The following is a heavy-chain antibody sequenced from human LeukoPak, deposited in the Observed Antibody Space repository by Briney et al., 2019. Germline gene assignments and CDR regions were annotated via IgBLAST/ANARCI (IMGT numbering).Heavy chain of an antibody. J-gene: IGHJ4*02. CDR3: ARDAPTGGFDY. Sequence: SETLSLTCTVSGYSITSGYYWGWIRQPPGKGLEWIGSIYHSGSTFYNPSLKSRVTISVDPSKNQFSLKLSSVIVADTAVYYCARDAPTGGFDYWGQGTLVTVSS. CDR1: GYSITSGYY. V-gene: IGHV4-38-2*02. D-gene: IGHD2-8*02. CDR2: IYHSGST.